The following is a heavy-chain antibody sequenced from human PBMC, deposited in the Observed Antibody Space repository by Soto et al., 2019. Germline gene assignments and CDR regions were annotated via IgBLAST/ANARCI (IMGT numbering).Heavy chain of an antibody. CDR2: MSYAGSYK. CDR1: GFTFSDYG. Sequence: GGSLRLSCAVSGFTFSDYGMHWVRQAPGKGLEWVAVMSYAGSYKYYADSVKGRFTISRDLSGNTLFLQMNSPRLEDTAVYFCAKEMYPRTVLDSSSPWGDYWGQGTLVTVSS. V-gene: IGHV3-30*18. J-gene: IGHJ4*02. CDR3: AKEMYPRTVLDSSSPWGDY. D-gene: IGHD6-6*01.